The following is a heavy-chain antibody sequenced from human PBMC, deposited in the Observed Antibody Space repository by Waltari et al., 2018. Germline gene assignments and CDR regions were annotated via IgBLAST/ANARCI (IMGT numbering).Heavy chain of an antibody. CDR3: ARDSRWLVPDY. D-gene: IGHD6-19*01. Sequence: EVQLVESGGGLIQPGGSLRLSCAASGFTVSSTYMSWVRQAPGKGLEWVSVIYSGGSTYYADSVKGRFTISRDNSKNTLYLQMNSLRAEDTAVYYCARDSRWLVPDYWGQGTLVTVSS. CDR2: IYSGGST. J-gene: IGHJ4*02. V-gene: IGHV3-53*01. CDR1: GFTVSSTY.